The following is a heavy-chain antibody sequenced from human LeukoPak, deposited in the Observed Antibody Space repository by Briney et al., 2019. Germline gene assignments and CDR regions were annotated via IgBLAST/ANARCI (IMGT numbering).Heavy chain of an antibody. V-gene: IGHV4-61*01. CDR1: GGSISSSSYY. CDR3: ARGTYYYDSSGYFPPDP. CDR2: IYYSGST. J-gene: IGHJ5*02. Sequence: KPSETLSLTCTVSGGSISSSSYYWSWIRQPPGKGLEWIGYIYYSGSTNYNPSLKSRVTISVDTSKNQFSLKLSSVTAADTAVYYCARGTYYYDSSGYFPPDPWGQGTLVTVSS. D-gene: IGHD3-22*01.